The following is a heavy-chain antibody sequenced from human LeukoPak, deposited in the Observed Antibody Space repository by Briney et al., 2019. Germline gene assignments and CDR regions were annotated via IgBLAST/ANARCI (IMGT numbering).Heavy chain of an antibody. J-gene: IGHJ4*02. V-gene: IGHV1-2*02. CDR3: ARDGTAGVDY. D-gene: IGHD1/OR15-1a*01. Sequence: SVTLSCKASGYTFTGYYIHWVRQAPGQGFEWMGWINPNTGDTNFAQQFQGRVTMTRDTSISTAYMELSRLRSDDTAVYYCARDGTAGVDYWGQGTLGTVSS. CDR1: GYTFTGYY. CDR2: INPNTGDT.